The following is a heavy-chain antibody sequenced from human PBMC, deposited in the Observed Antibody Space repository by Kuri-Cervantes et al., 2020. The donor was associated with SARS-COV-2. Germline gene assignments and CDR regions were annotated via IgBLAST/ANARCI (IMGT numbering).Heavy chain of an antibody. CDR1: GYSISSGYY. CDR3: ARAAGDQGEYYYYYYMDV. V-gene: IGHV4-38-2*02. CDR2: IYHSGST. D-gene: IGHD7-27*01. Sequence: SETLSLTCTVSGYSISSGYYWGWIRQPPGKGLGWIGSIYHSGSTYYNPSLKSRVTISVDTSKNQFSLKLSSVTAADTAVYYCARAAGDQGEYYYYYYMDVWGKGTTVTVSS. J-gene: IGHJ6*03.